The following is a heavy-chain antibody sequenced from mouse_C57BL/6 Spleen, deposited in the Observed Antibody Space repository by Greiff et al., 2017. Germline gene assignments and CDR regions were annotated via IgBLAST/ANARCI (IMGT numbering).Heavy chain of an antibody. J-gene: IGHJ3*01. D-gene: IGHD3-2*02. CDR1: GYTFTSYW. CDR2: IYPGSGST. Sequence: VQLQQPGAELVKPGASVKMSCKASGYTFTSYWITWVKQRPGQGLEWIGDIYPGSGSTNYNEKFKSKATLTVDTSSSTAYMQLSSLTSEDSAVYYCARDSSGYVTFAYWGQGTLVTVSA. V-gene: IGHV1-55*01. CDR3: ARDSSGYVTFAY.